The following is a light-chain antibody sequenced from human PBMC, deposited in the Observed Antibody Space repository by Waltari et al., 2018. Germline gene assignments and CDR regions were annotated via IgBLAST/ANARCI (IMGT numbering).Light chain of an antibody. CDR2: KAS. CDR1: QSISYW. J-gene: IGKJ1*01. V-gene: IGKV1-5*03. Sequence: DIQMTQSPSTLSASVGDRVTITCRASQSISYWLAWYHQKPGKAPKLLIYKASSLESGVPSRFGGSGSGTEFTLTISSLQPDDFATYHCQQYNSYPWTFGQGTKVEIK. CDR3: QQYNSYPWT.